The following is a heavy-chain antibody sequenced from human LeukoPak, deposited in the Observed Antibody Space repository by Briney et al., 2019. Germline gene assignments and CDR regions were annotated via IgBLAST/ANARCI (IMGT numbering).Heavy chain of an antibody. J-gene: IGHJ4*02. V-gene: IGHV3-66*01. CDR1: GFTVSSNY. CDR3: ARRDSYLGGGFDY. CDR2: IYSGGST. Sequence: GGSPRLSCAASGFTVSSNYMSWVRQAPGKGLGWVSVIYSGGSTYYADSVKGRFTISRDNSKNTLYLQMNSLRAEDTAVYYCARRDSYLGGGFDYWSQGALVTVSP. D-gene: IGHD5-24*01.